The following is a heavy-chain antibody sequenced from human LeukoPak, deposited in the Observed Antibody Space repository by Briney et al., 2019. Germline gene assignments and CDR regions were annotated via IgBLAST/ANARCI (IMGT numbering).Heavy chain of an antibody. J-gene: IGHJ4*02. Sequence: GGSLRLSCAASGLTFSSHWMHWVRQAPGKGLVWVSRITNDGSSTTYADSVKGRFTISRDHSKNTLYLQTNSLRAEDTAEYYCARGLYGSGTYPGHYFDYWGQGTLVTVSS. CDR1: GLTFSSHW. CDR2: ITNDGSST. CDR3: ARGLYGSGTYPGHYFDY. V-gene: IGHV3-74*01. D-gene: IGHD3-10*01.